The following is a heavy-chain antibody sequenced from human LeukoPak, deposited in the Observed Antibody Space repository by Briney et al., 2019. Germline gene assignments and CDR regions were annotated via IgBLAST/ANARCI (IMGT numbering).Heavy chain of an antibody. J-gene: IGHJ6*02. Sequence: SETLSLTCTVSGASISSSDSYWSWIRQPPGKGLEWIGSIYRRGSTSYNPSLKSRVTVSEDMSKNHFSLRLSSVTAADTAVYYCARHVQDLGIKVWGQGTTVTVSS. V-gene: IGHV4-39*01. CDR2: IYRRGST. CDR1: GASISSSDSY. CDR3: ARHVQDLGIKV.